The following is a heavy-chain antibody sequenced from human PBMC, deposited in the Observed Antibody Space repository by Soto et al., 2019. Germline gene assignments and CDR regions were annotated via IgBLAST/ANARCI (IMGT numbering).Heavy chain of an antibody. CDR3: ARDYDSSGYPRYYFDY. D-gene: IGHD3-22*01. CDR1: GFTFSSYG. Sequence: QVQLVESGGGVVQPGRSLRLSCAASGFTFSSYGMHWVRQAPGKGLEWVAVIWYDGSNKYYADSVKGRFTISRDNSKNXMYRQMNSLRAEDTAVDYCARDYDSSGYPRYYFDYWGQGTLVTVSS. V-gene: IGHV3-33*01. CDR2: IWYDGSNK. J-gene: IGHJ4*02.